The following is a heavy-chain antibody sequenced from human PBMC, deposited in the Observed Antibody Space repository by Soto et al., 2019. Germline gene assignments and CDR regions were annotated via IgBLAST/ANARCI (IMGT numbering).Heavy chain of an antibody. J-gene: IGHJ1*01. CDR3: AREGNYYDSSGYRFQH. D-gene: IGHD3-22*01. CDR2: ISYDGSNK. Sequence: GGSLRLSCAASGFTFSSYAMHWVRQAPGKGLEWVAVISYDGSNKYYADSVKGRFTISRDNSKNTLYLQMNSLRAEDTAVYYCAREGNYYDSSGYRFQHWGQGTLVTVSS. V-gene: IGHV3-30-3*01. CDR1: GFTFSSYA.